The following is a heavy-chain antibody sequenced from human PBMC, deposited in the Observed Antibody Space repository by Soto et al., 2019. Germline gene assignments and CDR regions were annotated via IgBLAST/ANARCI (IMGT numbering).Heavy chain of an antibody. CDR2: ISWNSGSI. Sequence: EVQLVESGGGLVQPGRSLRLSCAASGFTFDDYAMHWVRQAPGKGLEWVSGISWNSGSIGYADSVKGLFTISRDNAKNSLYLQRNSLRAEDTALYYCAKDGQRYCSGGSCYRMDVWGQGTTVTVSS. D-gene: IGHD2-15*01. CDR3: AKDGQRYCSGGSCYRMDV. CDR1: GFTFDDYA. J-gene: IGHJ6*02. V-gene: IGHV3-9*01.